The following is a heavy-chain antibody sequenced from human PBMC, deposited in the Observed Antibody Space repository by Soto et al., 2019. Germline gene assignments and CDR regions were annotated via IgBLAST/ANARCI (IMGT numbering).Heavy chain of an antibody. CDR3: ARELANSNPYYFDY. V-gene: IGHV4-59*01. CDR1: GGSISSYY. CDR2: IYYSGST. D-gene: IGHD4-4*01. J-gene: IGHJ4*02. Sequence: SETLSLTCTVSGGSISSYYWSWIRQPPGKGLEWIGYIYYSGSTNYNPSLKSRVTISVDTSKNQFSLKLSSVTAADTAVYYCARELANSNPYYFDYWGQGTLVTVSS.